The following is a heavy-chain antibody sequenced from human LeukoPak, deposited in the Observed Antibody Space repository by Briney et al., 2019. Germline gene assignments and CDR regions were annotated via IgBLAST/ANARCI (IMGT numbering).Heavy chain of an antibody. CDR3: ATVPIRITMIDQGI. CDR2: ISAYNGNT. CDR1: GYTFTSYG. V-gene: IGHV1-18*01. D-gene: IGHD3-22*01. Sequence: ASVKVSCKASGYTFTSYGISWVRQAPGQGLEWMGWISAYNGNTNYAQKLQGRVTMTTDTSTDTAYMELSSLRSEDTAVYYCATVPIRITMIDQGIWGQGTMVTVSS. J-gene: IGHJ3*02.